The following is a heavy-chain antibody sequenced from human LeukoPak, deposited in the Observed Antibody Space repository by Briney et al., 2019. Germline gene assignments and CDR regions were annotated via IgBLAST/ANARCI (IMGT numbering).Heavy chain of an antibody. CDR2: ISYDGSNK. J-gene: IGHJ3*02. CDR3: SREIFNGFDI. V-gene: IGHV3-30-3*01. CDR1: RFTFRSYA. Sequence: GRSLRLSCAGSRFTFRSYAMHWVRQAPGKGLEWVAVISYDGSNKDYADSVKGRFTISRDNSKNTLFLQMNSLKAEDTAVYYCSREIFNGFDIWGQGTMVTVSS.